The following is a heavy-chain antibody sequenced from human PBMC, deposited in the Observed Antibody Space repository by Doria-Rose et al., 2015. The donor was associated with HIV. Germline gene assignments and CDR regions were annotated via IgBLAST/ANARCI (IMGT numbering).Heavy chain of an antibody. CDR1: GGSISSYY. J-gene: IGHJ6*03. CDR3: ARFRPSRGIYYSLDV. Sequence: LSLTCTVSGGSISSYYWNWIRQPPGKGLEWIGYIYSSGSTHYNSSLKSRVTISIDTSKNQLSLKLSSVTAADTAVYYCARFRPSRGIYYSLDVWGQRDHGHRLL. CDR2: IYSSGST. D-gene: IGHD3-10*01. V-gene: IGHV4-4*09.